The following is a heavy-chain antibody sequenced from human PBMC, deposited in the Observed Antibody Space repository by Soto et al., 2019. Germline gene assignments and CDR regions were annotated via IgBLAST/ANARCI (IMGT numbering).Heavy chain of an antibody. CDR2: ISSSGSTI. D-gene: IGHD2-15*01. J-gene: IGHJ6*03. CDR3: ARDRGCSGGSCYPLYYYYYMDV. Sequence: QVQLVESGGGLVKPGGSLRLSCAASGFTFSDYYMSWIRQAPGKGLEWVSYISSSGSTIYYADSVKGRFTISRDNAKKSLYLQMNSLRAEDTAVYYCARDRGCSGGSCYPLYYYYYMDVWGKGTTVTVSS. CDR1: GFTFSDYY. V-gene: IGHV3-11*01.